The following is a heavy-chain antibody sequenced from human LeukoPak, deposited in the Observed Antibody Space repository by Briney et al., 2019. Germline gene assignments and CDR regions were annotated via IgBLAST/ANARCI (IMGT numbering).Heavy chain of an antibody. V-gene: IGHV1-46*01. CDR1: GYTFTSCY. Sequence: ASVKVSCKASGYTFTSCYIHWVRQAPGQGLEWMGIINPSGGSTSYAQKFQGRVTMTRDTSTSTVYMELSSLRSEDTAVYYCATEIVVVVAATGWPRDYYFDYWGQGTLVTVSS. J-gene: IGHJ4*02. D-gene: IGHD2-15*01. CDR2: INPSGGST. CDR3: ATEIVVVVAATGWPRDYYFDY.